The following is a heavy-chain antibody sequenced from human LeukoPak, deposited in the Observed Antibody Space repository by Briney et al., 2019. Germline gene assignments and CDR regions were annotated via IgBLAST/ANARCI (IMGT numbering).Heavy chain of an antibody. CDR3: AGTLTTDGGNDY. D-gene: IGHD4-11*01. V-gene: IGHV3-23*01. J-gene: IGHJ4*02. CDR1: GFTFTNYY. CDR2: ISSTDAGT. Sequence: GGSLRLSCAVSGFTFTNYYMSWVRQAPGKGLEWVSAISSTDAGTYHADSVRGRFTISRDSSKNSLYLQMNSLRAEDTAVYYCAGTLTTDGGNDYWGQGTLVTVSS.